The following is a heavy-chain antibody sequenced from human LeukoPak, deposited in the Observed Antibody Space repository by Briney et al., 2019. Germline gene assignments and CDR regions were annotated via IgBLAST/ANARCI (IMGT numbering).Heavy chain of an antibody. V-gene: IGHV1-2*02. CDR2: INPNSGGT. Sequence: ASVKVSCKASGYTFTGYYMHWVRQAPGQGLERMGWINPNSGGTNYAQKFQGRVTMTRDTSISTAYMELSRLRSDDTAVYYCARDLGRSGTMVRGVDYGMDVWGQGTTVTVSS. J-gene: IGHJ6*02. D-gene: IGHD3-10*01. CDR1: GYTFTGYY. CDR3: ARDLGRSGTMVRGVDYGMDV.